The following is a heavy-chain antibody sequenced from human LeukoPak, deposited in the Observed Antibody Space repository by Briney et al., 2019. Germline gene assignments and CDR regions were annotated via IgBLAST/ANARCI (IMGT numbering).Heavy chain of an antibody. CDR3: ARVSWFPGTSYYYMDV. V-gene: IGHV4-59*01. CDR1: GGSISSYY. J-gene: IGHJ6*03. D-gene: IGHD1-1*01. Sequence: PSETLSLTCTVSGGSISSYYWSWIRQPPGKGLEWFGYVYDSGTTNYNPSLKSRVTISVDTSKNQFSLNLSSVTAADTAVYYCARVSWFPGTSYYYMDVWGKGTTVTVSS. CDR2: VYDSGTT.